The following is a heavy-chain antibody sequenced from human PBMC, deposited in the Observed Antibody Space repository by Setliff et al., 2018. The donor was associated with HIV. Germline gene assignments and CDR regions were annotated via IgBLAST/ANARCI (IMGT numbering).Heavy chain of an antibody. J-gene: IGHJ5*02. CDR2: IYTSGST. CDR1: GGSISSYY. D-gene: IGHD3-10*01. Sequence: SETLSLTCTVSGGSISSYYWSWIRQPAGKGLEWIGHIYTSGSTNYNPSLKSRVTISVDTSKNQFSLKLSSVTAADTAVYYCARERSALLWKNWFDPWGQGTLVT. V-gene: IGHV4-4*07. CDR3: ARERSALLWKNWFDP.